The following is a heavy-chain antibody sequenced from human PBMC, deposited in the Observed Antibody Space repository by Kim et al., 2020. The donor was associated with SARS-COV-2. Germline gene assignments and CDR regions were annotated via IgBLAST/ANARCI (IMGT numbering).Heavy chain of an antibody. D-gene: IGHD1-26*01. CDR2: INIRTTST. CDR3: ARDGAGASHMDY. CDR1: GFSFSSYE. Sequence: GGSLRLSCVASGFSFSSYEMKWVRQAPGKGLEWIAYINIRTTSTSYADSVKGRFIISRDDAKNSVYLQMNSLRDEDTGVYYCARDGAGASHMDYWGQGILVTVSS. V-gene: IGHV3-48*03. J-gene: IGHJ4*02.